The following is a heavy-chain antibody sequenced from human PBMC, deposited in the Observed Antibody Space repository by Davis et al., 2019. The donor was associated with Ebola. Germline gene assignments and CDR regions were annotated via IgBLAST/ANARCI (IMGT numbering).Heavy chain of an antibody. J-gene: IGHJ6*02. CDR1: GGSFSGYY. V-gene: IGHV4-34*01. D-gene: IGHD6-6*01. CDR3: ARAARYYYYYGMDV. CDR2: INHSGST. Sequence: SETLSLTCAVYGGSFSGYYWSWIRQPPGKGLEWIGEINHSGSTNYNPSLKSRVTISVDTSKNQFSLKLSSVTAADTAVYYCARAARYYYYYGMDVWGQGTTVTVSS.